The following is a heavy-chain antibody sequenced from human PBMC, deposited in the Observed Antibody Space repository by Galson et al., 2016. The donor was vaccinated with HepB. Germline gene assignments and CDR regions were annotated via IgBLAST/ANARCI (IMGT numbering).Heavy chain of an antibody. V-gene: IGHV3-53*01. CDR1: GPTVSSDH. CDR3: TTTAGVRLQYDY. J-gene: IGHJ4*02. CDR2: FYSGGSP. D-gene: IGHD4-11*01. Sequence: SLRLSCAASGPTVSSDHMSWVRQVPGEGLEWVSIFYSGGSPYYADSVKGRFTVSRDNSKNTLYLQMNSLRAEDTAVYYCTTTAGVRLQYDYWGQGTLVTVSS.